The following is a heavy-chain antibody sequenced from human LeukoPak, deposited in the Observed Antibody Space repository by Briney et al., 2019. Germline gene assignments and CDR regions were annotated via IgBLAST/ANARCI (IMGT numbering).Heavy chain of an antibody. Sequence: SGTLSLTCAVSGGSISSSNWWRWVRQPPGKGLEWIGEIYHSGSTNYNPSLKSRVTISVDKSKNQFSLKLSSVTAADTAVYYCARVPWDIVVVPAASRPTYYYYGMDVWGKGTTVTVSS. CDR3: ARVPWDIVVVPAASRPTYYYYGMDV. J-gene: IGHJ6*04. V-gene: IGHV4-4*02. D-gene: IGHD2-2*01. CDR2: IYHSGST. CDR1: GGSISSSNW.